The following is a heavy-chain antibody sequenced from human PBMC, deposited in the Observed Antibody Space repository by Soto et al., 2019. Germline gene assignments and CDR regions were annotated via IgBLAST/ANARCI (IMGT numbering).Heavy chain of an antibody. J-gene: IGHJ3*02. CDR1: SGSISSSNW. V-gene: IGHV4-4*02. D-gene: IGHD5-18*01. CDR3: AREWDTAMGYDAFDI. Sequence: QVQLQESGPGLVKPSGTLSLTCAVSSGSISSSNWWSWVRQPPGRGLVGIGEIDHSGSTNYNPSLKSRVTISVDKSKNQFSLKLSSVTAADTSVYYCAREWDTAMGYDAFDIWGQGTMVTVSS. CDR2: IDHSGST.